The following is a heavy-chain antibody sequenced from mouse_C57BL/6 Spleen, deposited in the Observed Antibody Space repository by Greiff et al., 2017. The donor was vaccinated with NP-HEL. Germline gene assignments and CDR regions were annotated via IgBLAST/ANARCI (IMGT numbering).Heavy chain of an antibody. J-gene: IGHJ4*01. CDR2: IRLKSDNYAT. Sequence: EVQLQESGGGLVQPGGSMKLSCVASGFTFSNYWMNWVRQSPEKGLEWVAQIRLKSDNYATHYAESVKGRFTISRDDSKSSVYLQMNNLRAEDTGIYYCTRGQLRLPFYAMDYWGQGTSVTVSS. CDR1: GFTFSNYW. CDR3: TRGQLRLPFYAMDY. V-gene: IGHV6-3*01. D-gene: IGHD3-2*02.